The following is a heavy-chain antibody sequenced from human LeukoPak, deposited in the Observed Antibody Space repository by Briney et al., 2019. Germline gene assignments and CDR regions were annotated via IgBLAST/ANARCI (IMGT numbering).Heavy chain of an antibody. J-gene: IGHJ4*02. V-gene: IGHV3-9*01. CDR2: ISWNSGSI. CDR3: AKGKGYSSSWYYFDY. D-gene: IGHD6-13*01. Sequence: SLRLSCAASGFTFDDYAMHWVRQAPGKGLEWVSGISWNSGSIGYADSVKGRFTISRDNAKNSLYLQMNSLRAEDTALYYCAKGKGYSSSWYYFDYWGQGALVTVSS. CDR1: GFTFDDYA.